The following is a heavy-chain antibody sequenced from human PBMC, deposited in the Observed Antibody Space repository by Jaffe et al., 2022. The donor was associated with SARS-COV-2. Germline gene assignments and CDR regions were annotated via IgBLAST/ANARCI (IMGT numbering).Heavy chain of an antibody. V-gene: IGHV3-30*18. D-gene: IGHD5-12*01. Sequence: QVQLVESGGGVVQPGRSLRLSCAASGFTFSSYGMHWVRQAPGKGLEWVAVISYDGSNKYYADSVKGRFTISRDNSKNTLYLQMNSLRAEDTAVYYCAKSRRKVDGYNDPGGYFDYWGQGTLVTVSS. CDR2: ISYDGSNK. CDR1: GFTFSSYG. CDR3: AKSRRKVDGYNDPGGYFDY. J-gene: IGHJ4*02.